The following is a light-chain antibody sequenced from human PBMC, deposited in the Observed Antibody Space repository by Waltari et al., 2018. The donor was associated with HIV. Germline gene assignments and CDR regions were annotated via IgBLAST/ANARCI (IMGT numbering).Light chain of an antibody. CDR2: DVN. V-gene: IGLV2-14*01. CDR1: SSDVGAHTH. J-gene: IGLJ3*02. Sequence: QSALTQPASVSGSPGQSITISCTGTSSDVGAHTHASWYQQQSGKAPKLMIPDVNKRPSGVSNRFSGSRSGNTASLTISGLQAEDEADYYCISYAGSNLWVFGGGTKVTVL. CDR3: ISYAGSNLWV.